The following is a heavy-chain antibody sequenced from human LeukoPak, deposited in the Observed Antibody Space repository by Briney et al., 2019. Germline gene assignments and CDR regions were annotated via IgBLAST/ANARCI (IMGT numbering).Heavy chain of an antibody. CDR2: INSDGSSI. Sequence: GGSLRLSCAASGFTFSSYWMHWVRQAPGKGLVWVSRINSDGSSISYADSVKGRFTISRDNAKNTLYLQMNSLGVEDTAVYYCAREGRVTGYDFDCWGQGTLVTVSS. V-gene: IGHV3-74*01. J-gene: IGHJ4*02. CDR1: GFTFSSYW. CDR3: AREGRVTGYDFDC. D-gene: IGHD5-12*01.